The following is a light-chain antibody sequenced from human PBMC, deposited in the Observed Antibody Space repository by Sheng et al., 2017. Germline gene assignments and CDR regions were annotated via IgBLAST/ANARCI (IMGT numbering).Light chain of an antibody. CDR2: GAS. V-gene: IGKV3-15*01. J-gene: IGKJ1*01. CDR3: QHYDNWPRT. Sequence: IVMTQSPATLSVSPGERATLSCRASQSVSSNLVWYQQKPGQAPRLLIYGASTRATGIPASFSGTGSGTEFTLTISSLQSEDFAVYYCQHYDNWPRTFGQGTKVEIK. CDR1: QSVSSN.